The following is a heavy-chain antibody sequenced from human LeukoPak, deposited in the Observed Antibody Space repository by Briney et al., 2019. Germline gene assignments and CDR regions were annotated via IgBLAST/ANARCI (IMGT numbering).Heavy chain of an antibody. J-gene: IGHJ5*02. D-gene: IGHD6-13*01. CDR1: GGTFSSYA. CDR2: IIPILGIA. CDR3: ARDSGSSSWNWFDP. V-gene: IGHV1-69*04. Sequence: ASVKVSCKASGGTFSSYAISWVRQAPGQGLEWMGRIIPILGIANYAQKFQGRVTITADESTSAAYMELSSLRSEDTAVYYCARDSGSSSWNWFDPWGQGTLVTVSS.